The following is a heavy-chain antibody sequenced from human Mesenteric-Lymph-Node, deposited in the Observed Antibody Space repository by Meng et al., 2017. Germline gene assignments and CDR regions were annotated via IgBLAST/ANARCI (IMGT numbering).Heavy chain of an antibody. V-gene: IGHV4-4*07. J-gene: IGHJ4*02. CDR1: GGSISSYY. CDR2: IYTSGST. D-gene: IGHD6-19*01. Sequence: SETLSLTCTVSGGSISSYYWSWIRQPAGKGLEWFGRIYTSGSTNYNPSLKSRVTISVDTSKNQFSLKLSSVTAADTAVYYCAREGYSSVWLRLGTLDYWGQGTLVTVSS. CDR3: AREGYSSVWLRLGTLDY.